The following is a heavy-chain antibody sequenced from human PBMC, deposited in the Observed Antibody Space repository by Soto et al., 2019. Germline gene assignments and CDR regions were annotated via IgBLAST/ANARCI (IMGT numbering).Heavy chain of an antibody. CDR3: AKDLEGYYDSSGYYFDY. Sequence: EVQLLESGGGLVQPGGSLRLSCAASGITFSSSVMNWVRHTPGKGLEWVSTVRRSGDPTYYADSVRGRFTISRDNSKNTLYLQMYSLRADDTAVYYCAKDLEGYYDSSGYYFDYWGQGTLVTVSS. V-gene: IGHV3-23*01. CDR2: VRRSGDPT. J-gene: IGHJ4*02. CDR1: GITFSSSV. D-gene: IGHD3-22*01.